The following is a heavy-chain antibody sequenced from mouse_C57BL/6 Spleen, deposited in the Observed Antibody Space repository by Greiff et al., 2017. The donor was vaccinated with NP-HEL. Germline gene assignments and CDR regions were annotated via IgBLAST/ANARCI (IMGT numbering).Heavy chain of an antibody. Sequence: QVQLQQPGAELVKPGASVKLSCKASGYTFTSYWMHWVKQRPGTGLEWIGMIHPNSGSTNYNEKFKSKATLTVDKSSSTAYMRLSSLTSEDSSVSYCARWGWDDSMDYWGQGTSVTVSS. J-gene: IGHJ4*01. CDR2: IHPNSGST. V-gene: IGHV1-64*01. D-gene: IGHD4-1*01. CDR3: ARWGWDDSMDY. CDR1: GYTFTSYW.